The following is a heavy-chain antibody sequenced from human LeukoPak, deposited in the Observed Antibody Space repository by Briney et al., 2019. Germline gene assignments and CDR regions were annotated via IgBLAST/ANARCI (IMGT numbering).Heavy chain of an antibody. CDR1: GYTFTGYY. CDR2: INPNSGGT. D-gene: IGHD3-22*01. J-gene: IGHJ4*02. CDR3: ARRAGDYSHPYDY. Sequence: ASVKVSCKASGYTFTGYYMHWVRQAPGQGLEWMGWINPNSGGTNYAQKFQGRVTMTRDTSISTAYMELNSLRAEDTAVYYCARRAGDYSHPYDYWGQGTLVTVSS. V-gene: IGHV1-2*02.